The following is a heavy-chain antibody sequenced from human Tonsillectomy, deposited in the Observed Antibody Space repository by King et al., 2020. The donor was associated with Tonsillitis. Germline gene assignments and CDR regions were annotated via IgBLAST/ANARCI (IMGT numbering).Heavy chain of an antibody. J-gene: IGHJ4*02. Sequence: ITLKESGPTLVKPTQTLTLTCTFSGFSLSTSGVGVGWIRQPPGKALECLALIYWDDDKRDSPSLKSRLTITKDTSKNQLCLTLTNMDPADTATNYCAHIRGGSEIDYWGQGTLVTVSS. CDR2: IYWDDDK. D-gene: IGHD5-12*01. V-gene: IGHV2-5*02. CDR1: GFSLSTSGVG. CDR3: AHIRGGSEIDY.